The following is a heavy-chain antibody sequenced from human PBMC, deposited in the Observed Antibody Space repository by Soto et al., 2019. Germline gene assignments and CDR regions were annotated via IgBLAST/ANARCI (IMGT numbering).Heavy chain of an antibody. CDR2: IDHIGTT. V-gene: IGHV4-4*02. D-gene: IGHD1-20*01. Sequence: QVQLQESGPGLVKPSGTLSLTCVVSGGSISSDNWWSWVRQPPGKALEWIGEIDHIGTTTSNTSLTSRITMAVDKPNNHFSLQLRSVTAADTAVYYCARFSPKSSYNRGAFDLWGQGTMVTVSS. J-gene: IGHJ3*01. CDR3: ARFSPKSSYNRGAFDL. CDR1: GGSISSDNW.